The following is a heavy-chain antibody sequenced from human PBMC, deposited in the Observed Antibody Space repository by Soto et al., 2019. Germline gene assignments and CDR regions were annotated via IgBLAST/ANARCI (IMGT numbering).Heavy chain of an antibody. CDR3: AKDRDIVATFFKRAPAQFDY. J-gene: IGHJ4*02. Sequence: PGGSLRLSCAASGFTFSSYAMSWVRQAPGKGLEWVSAISGSGGSTYYADSVKGRFTISRDNSKNTLYLQMNSLRAEDTAVYYCAKDRDIVATFFKRAPAQFDYWGQGTLVTVSS. V-gene: IGHV3-23*01. D-gene: IGHD5-12*01. CDR1: GFTFSSYA. CDR2: ISGSGGST.